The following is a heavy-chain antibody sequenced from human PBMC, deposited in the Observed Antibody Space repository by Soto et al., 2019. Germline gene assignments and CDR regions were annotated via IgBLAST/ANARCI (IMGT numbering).Heavy chain of an antibody. CDR3: ARDSSGYGIDY. V-gene: IGHV3-66*01. D-gene: IGHD5-12*01. J-gene: IGHJ4*02. Sequence: ASLTPSSPAYGFTVSSNYMTWVRQAPGKGLEWVSFIYSGGRTYYADSVTGRFTISRDNSKNTLYLQMNSLRAEDAAVYYCARDSSGYGIDYWGQGT. CDR2: IYSGGRT. CDR1: GFTVSSNY.